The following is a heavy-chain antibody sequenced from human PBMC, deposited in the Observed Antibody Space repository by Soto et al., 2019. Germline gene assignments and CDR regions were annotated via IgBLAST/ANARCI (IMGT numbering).Heavy chain of an antibody. D-gene: IGHD2-2*01. V-gene: IGHV1-46*01. CDR1: GYTFTSYY. CDR3: ARGIYCSSTSCHNWFDP. J-gene: IGHJ5*02. Sequence: ASAKVSCKASGYTFTSYYMHWVRQAPGQGLEWMGIINPSGGSTSYAQKFQGRVTMTRDTSTSTVYMELSSLRSEDTAVYYCARGIYCSSTSCHNWFDPWGQGTLVTVSS. CDR2: INPSGGST.